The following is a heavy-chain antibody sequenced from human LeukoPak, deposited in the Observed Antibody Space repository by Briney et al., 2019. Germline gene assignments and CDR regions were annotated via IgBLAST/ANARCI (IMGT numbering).Heavy chain of an antibody. CDR3: ARGAAGTTPY. D-gene: IGHD1-1*01. J-gene: IGHJ4*02. CDR2: INHSGST. CDR1: GGSFSGYY. V-gene: IGHV4-34*01. Sequence: SETLSLTCAVYGGSFSGYYWSWIRQPPGKGLEWIGEINHSGSTNYNPSLKSRVTISVDTSKNQFSLKLSSVTAADTAVYYCARGAAGTTPYWGQGTLVTDSS.